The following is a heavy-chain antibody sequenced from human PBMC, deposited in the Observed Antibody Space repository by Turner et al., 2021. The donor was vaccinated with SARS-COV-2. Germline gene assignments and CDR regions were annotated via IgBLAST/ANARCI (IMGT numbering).Heavy chain of an antibody. Sequence: HLPLQESGPGLVKPSETLSLTCTVSGGSISSSSYYWGWIRPPPGKGLEWIGSIYYSGSTYYNPSLKSRVTISVDTSKNQFSVKLSSVTAADTAVYYCAIAPNYYYGMDVWGQGTTVTVSS. CDR3: AIAPNYYYGMDV. CDR1: GGSISSSSYY. V-gene: IGHV4-39*01. J-gene: IGHJ6*02. CDR2: IYYSGST.